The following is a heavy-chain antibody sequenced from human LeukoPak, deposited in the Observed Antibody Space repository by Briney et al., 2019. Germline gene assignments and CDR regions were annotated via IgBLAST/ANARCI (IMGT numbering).Heavy chain of an antibody. CDR1: GFTFRSHW. CDR2: INSDGSST. D-gene: IGHD2-21*02. Sequence: GGSLRLSCAASGFTFRSHWMHWVRQAPGKGLVWVSRINSDGSSTSYADSVKGRFTISRDNSRNSVFLQMNSLRPEDTALYHCAKEVDCPSDCLFFHSWGQGTLVTVSS. J-gene: IGHJ4*02. V-gene: IGHV3-74*01. CDR3: AKEVDCPSDCLFFHS.